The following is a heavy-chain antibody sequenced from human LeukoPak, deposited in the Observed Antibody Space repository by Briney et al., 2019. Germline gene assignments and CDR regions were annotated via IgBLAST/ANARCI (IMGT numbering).Heavy chain of an antibody. CDR2: IYYSGST. CDR1: GGSISSGDYY. V-gene: IGHV4-30-4*01. J-gene: IGHJ4*02. CDR3: ARVYGDYLLDY. Sequence: SETLSLTCTVSGGSISSGDYYWSWIRHPPGKGLEWIGYIYYSGSTYYNPSLKSRVTISVDTSKNQFSLKLSSVTAADTAVYYCARVYGDYLLDYWGQGTLVTVSS. D-gene: IGHD4-17*01.